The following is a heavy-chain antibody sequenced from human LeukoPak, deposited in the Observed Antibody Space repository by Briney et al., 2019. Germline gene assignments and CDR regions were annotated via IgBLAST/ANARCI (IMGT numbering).Heavy chain of an antibody. CDR3: ASRFY. CDR1: GLTFSNYS. CDR2: IKRNSNTI. V-gene: IGHV3-48*04. Sequence: GGSLRLSCTASGLTFSNYSMNWVRQAPGKGLEWLSYIKRNSNTIYYADSVKGRFFISRDNAEKSLYLQMNSLRVEDTGVYFCASRFYWGQGALVIVSS. J-gene: IGHJ4*02.